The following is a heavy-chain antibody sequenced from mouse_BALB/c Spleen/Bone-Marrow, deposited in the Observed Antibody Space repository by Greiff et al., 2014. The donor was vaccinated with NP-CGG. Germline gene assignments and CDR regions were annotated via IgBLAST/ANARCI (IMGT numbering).Heavy chain of an antibody. CDR3: AREGYYYGSSYGNAMDY. D-gene: IGHD1-1*01. V-gene: IGHV1-20*02. J-gene: IGHJ4*01. Sequence: VQLQQPGPELVKPGASVKISCKASGYSFIGYFMNWVMQSHGKSLEWIGRINPYNGDTFYNQKFKGKATLTVDKSSSTAHMELRSLASEDSAVYYCAREGYYYGSSYGNAMDYWGRGTSVTVSS. CDR2: INPYNGDT. CDR1: GYSFIGYF.